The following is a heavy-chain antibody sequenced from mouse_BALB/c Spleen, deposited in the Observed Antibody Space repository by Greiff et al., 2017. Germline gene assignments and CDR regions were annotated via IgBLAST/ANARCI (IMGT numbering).Heavy chain of an antibody. Sequence: VQLQQSGAELVRPGSSVKISCKASGYAFSSYWMNWVKQRPGQGLEWIGQIYPGDGDTNYNGKFKGKATLTADKSSSTAYMQLSSLTSEDSAVYFCARWAYDYDDYAMDYWGQGTSVTVSS. D-gene: IGHD2-4*01. CDR2: IYPGDGDT. J-gene: IGHJ4*01. CDR3: ARWAYDYDDYAMDY. CDR1: GYAFSSYW. V-gene: IGHV1-80*01.